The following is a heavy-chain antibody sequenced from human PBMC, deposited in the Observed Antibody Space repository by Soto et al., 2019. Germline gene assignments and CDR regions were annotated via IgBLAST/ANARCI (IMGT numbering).Heavy chain of an antibody. V-gene: IGHV3-23*01. CDR2: IGGSGGYK. D-gene: IGHD6-13*01. CDR1: GFFFSSYA. J-gene: IGHJ4*02. CDR3: EKDAAMVSSTFNYFDY. Sequence: EVQLLESGGGLVQPGGYLRLSCAASGFFFSSYAMSWVRQAPGKGLEWVSGIGGSGGYKSYADSVKGRFTISRDNSKNTLYLQMERLGAEDTAVYYCEKDAAMVSSTFNYFDYWGQGTLVAVSS.